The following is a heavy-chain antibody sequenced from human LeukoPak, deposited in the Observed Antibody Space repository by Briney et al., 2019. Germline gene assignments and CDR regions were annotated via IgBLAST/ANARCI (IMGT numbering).Heavy chain of an antibody. J-gene: IGHJ6*02. CDR2: IKQDGSEK. D-gene: IGHD5-18*01. V-gene: IGHV3-7*01. Sequence: PGGSLRLSCAASGFTFSSYAMHWVRQAPGKGLEWVANIKQDGSEKYYVDSVEGRFTISRDNAKNSLYLQMNSLRAEDTAVYYCARGVAGSGYSYGWYYYYYGMDVWGQGTTVTVSS. CDR3: ARGVAGSGYSYGWYYYYYGMDV. CDR1: GFTFSSYA.